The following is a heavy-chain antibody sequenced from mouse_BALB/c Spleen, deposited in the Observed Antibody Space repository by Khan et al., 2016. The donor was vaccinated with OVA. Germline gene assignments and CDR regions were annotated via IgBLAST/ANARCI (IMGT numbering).Heavy chain of an antibody. D-gene: IGHD1-1*01. CDR2: ISYSGNT. J-gene: IGHJ2*02. CDR1: GYSFTSDYA. Sequence: EVKLLESGPGLVKPSQSLSLTCTVTGYSFTSDYAWNWIRQFPGNKLEWMGFISYSGNTKYNPSLKSRFSITRDTSKNQFFLQLNSVTTEDTATDYCARVYWEDFDYWGQGTSLTVSS. CDR3: ARVYWEDFDY. V-gene: IGHV3-2*02.